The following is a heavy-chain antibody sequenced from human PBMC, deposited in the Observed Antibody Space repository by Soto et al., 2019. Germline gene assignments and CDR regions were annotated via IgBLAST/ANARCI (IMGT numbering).Heavy chain of an antibody. CDR1: GFTFSGYA. V-gene: IGHV3-30-3*01. Sequence: VQLVDSGGGVVQPGRSLRLSCAASGFTFSGYAMHWVRQAPGKGLEWVAVILYDGSNNYYADSVKGRFTISRDNSKNTLYLQMNSLRAEDTAVYYCARETNGYSSGWSYFDYWGQGTLVTVSS. CDR2: ILYDGSNN. J-gene: IGHJ4*02. CDR3: ARETNGYSSGWSYFDY. D-gene: IGHD6-19*01.